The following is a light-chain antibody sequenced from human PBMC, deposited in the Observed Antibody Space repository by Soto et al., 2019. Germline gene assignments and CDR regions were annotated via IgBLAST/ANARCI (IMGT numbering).Light chain of an antibody. Sequence: DIQLTQPPSFLSASVGDGVTITCRASQGISSYLAWYQQRPGKAPKLLIYAASTLQRGVPSRFSGSGSGTEFTLTISSLQPEDFATYYCQQFNSYPTFGGGTKVEIK. CDR2: AAS. J-gene: IGKJ4*01. V-gene: IGKV1-9*01. CDR1: QGISSY. CDR3: QQFNSYPT.